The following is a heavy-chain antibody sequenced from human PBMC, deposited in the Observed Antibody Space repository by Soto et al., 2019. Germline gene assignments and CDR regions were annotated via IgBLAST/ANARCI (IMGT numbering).Heavy chain of an antibody. Sequence: SETLSLTCTVSGGSISSDYWSWIRQPPGKGLEWIGYIYYGGITNYNPYLKSRVTISVDTSNNQFSLKLSSVTAADTAVDYCARAIQLWPTNTDYYSGMDVWGQGTTVTVSS. V-gene: IGHV4-59*01. CDR3: ARAIQLWPTNTDYYSGMDV. CDR2: IYYGGIT. D-gene: IGHD5-18*01. CDR1: GGSISSDY. J-gene: IGHJ6*02.